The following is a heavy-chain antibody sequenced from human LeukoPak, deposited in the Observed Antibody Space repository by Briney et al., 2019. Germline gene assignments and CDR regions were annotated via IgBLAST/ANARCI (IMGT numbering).Heavy chain of an antibody. J-gene: IGHJ4*02. CDR3: ARDVSTRNWARNDVDY. CDR1: GFTFSSYS. V-gene: IGHV3-21*01. CDR2: ISSSSSYI. D-gene: IGHD1-1*01. Sequence: PGGSLRLSCAASGFTFSSYSMNWVRQAPGKGLEWVSSISSSSSYIYYADSVKGRFTIFRENAKNSLYLQMNSLRAEDTAVYYCARDVSTRNWARNDVDYWGQGTLVTVSS.